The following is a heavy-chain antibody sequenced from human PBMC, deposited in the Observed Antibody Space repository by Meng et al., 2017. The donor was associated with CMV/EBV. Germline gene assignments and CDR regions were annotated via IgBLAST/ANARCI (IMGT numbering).Heavy chain of an antibody. CDR3: TRDSGQEDYTGGDGMDV. D-gene: IGHD4-11*01. J-gene: IGHJ6*02. CDR2: ISSSSSYI. Sequence: GESLKISCASSGFTFSSYSMNWVRQAPGKGLEWVSYISSSSSYIYYADSVKGRFTISRDNAKNSLYLQMNSLRAEDTAVYYCTRDSGQEDYTGGDGMDVWGQGTTVTVSS. V-gene: IGHV3-21*01. CDR1: GFTFSSYS.